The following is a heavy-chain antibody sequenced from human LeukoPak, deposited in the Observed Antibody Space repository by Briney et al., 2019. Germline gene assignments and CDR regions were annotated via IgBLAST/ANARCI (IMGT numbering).Heavy chain of an antibody. CDR3: ARDRAVAGTHPAYYYYYYYMDV. CDR1: GGSFSGYY. Sequence: ETLSLTCAVYGGSFSGYYWSWVRQAPGKGLEWVSGINWNGGSTGYADSVKGRFTISRDNAKNSLYLQMNSLRAEDTALYYCARDRAVAGTHPAYYYYYYYMDVWGKGTTVTVSS. CDR2: INWNGGST. J-gene: IGHJ6*03. V-gene: IGHV3-20*04. D-gene: IGHD6-19*01.